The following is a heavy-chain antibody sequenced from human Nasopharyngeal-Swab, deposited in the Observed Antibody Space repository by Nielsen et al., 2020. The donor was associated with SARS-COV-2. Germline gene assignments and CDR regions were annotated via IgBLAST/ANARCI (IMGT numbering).Heavy chain of an antibody. Sequence: GESLKISCAASGFTFSSYSMNWVRQAPGKGLEWVSYISSSSSTIYYADSVKGRFTISRDNAKNSLYLQMNSLRAEDTAVYYCARDKELLKGFGELHYYYGMDVWGQGTTVTVSS. D-gene: IGHD3-10*01. CDR1: GFTFSSYS. J-gene: IGHJ6*02. V-gene: IGHV3-48*04. CDR3: ARDKELLKGFGELHYYYGMDV. CDR2: ISSSSSTI.